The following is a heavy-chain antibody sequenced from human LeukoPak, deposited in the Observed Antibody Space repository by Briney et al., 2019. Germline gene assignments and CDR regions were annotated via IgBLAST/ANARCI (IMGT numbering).Heavy chain of an antibody. CDR3: VRDSSTGGYSYGYDY. J-gene: IGHJ4*02. Sequence: SETLSLTCTVSGGSISSYYWSWIRQPPGKGLEWIGYIYYSGSTNYNPSLKSRVTISVDTSKNQFSLKLSSVTAADTAVYYCVRDSSTGGYSYGYDYWGQGTLVTVSS. CDR1: GGSISSYY. D-gene: IGHD5-18*01. CDR2: IYYSGST. V-gene: IGHV4-59*01.